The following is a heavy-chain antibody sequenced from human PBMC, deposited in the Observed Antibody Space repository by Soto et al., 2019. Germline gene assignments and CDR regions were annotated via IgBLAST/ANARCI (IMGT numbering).Heavy chain of an antibody. V-gene: IGHV3-21*01. CDR1: GFTFSSYS. CDR3: ARDQHDWNEMGAFDI. J-gene: IGHJ3*02. Sequence: EVQLVESGGGLVKPGGSLRLSCAASGFTFSSYSMNWVRQAPGKGLEWVSSISSSSSYIYYADSVKGRFTISRDNAKNSLYLQMNDLRAEDTAVYYCARDQHDWNEMGAFDISGQGTMRTVSS. CDR2: ISSSSSYI. D-gene: IGHD1-1*01.